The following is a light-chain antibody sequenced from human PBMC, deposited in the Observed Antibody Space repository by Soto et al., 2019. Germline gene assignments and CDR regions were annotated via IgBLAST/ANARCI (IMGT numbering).Light chain of an antibody. J-gene: IGKJ1*01. Sequence: EIVLTQSPGTLSFSPGERATLSCRASQSVSSSYLAWYQQKPGQAPRLLIYGASSRATGIPDRFSGSGSGTEFNLTISRLEPEDSEVYYCQQDGSSPGTFGQGXK. CDR2: GAS. CDR3: QQDGSSPGT. V-gene: IGKV3-20*01. CDR1: QSVSSSY.